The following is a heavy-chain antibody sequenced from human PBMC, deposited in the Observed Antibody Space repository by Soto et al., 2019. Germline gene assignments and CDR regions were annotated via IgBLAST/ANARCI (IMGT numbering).Heavy chain of an antibody. J-gene: IGHJ4*02. CDR3: ARNVFDDILTGYPDY. Sequence: QAQLVESGGGVVQPGRSLRLSCAASGFTFSSYAMHWVRQAPGKGLEWVAVISYDGSNKYYADSVKGRFTISRDNSKNTLYLQMNSLRAEDTAVYYCARNVFDDILTGYPDYWGQGTLVTVSS. CDR1: GFTFSSYA. V-gene: IGHV3-30-3*01. CDR2: ISYDGSNK. D-gene: IGHD3-9*01.